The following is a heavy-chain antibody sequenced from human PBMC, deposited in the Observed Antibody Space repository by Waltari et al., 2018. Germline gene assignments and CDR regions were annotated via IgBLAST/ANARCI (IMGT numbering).Heavy chain of an antibody. CDR2: ISSSSSTI. CDR3: ARSGSGTSRGFDY. D-gene: IGHD3-10*01. Sequence: EVQLVESGGGLVQPGGSLRLSCAASGLTFSSYSMNWVGKAPGKGLEWVAYISSSSSTIFYADSVKGRFTISRGNAKNSRFLQMHSLRVEDTAVYYCARSGSGTSRGFDYWGQGTLVTVSS. CDR1: GLTFSSYS. J-gene: IGHJ4*02. V-gene: IGHV3-48*01.